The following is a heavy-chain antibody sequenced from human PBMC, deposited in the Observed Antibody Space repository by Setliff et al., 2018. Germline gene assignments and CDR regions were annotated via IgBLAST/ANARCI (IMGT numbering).Heavy chain of an antibody. CDR1: GYTFTSYW. J-gene: IGHJ6*03. CDR3: ARRGWGSSSGDCYSPKGCYYYYMDV. V-gene: IGHV5-51*01. Sequence: PGESLKISCKASGYTFTSYWIGWVRQMPGKGLEWMGIIYPADSDAMYSPSFQGKVTISADKSIGTAYLQWSSLKASDTAIYYCARRGWGSSSGDCYSPKGCYYYYMDVWGKGTTVTVPS. CDR2: IYPADSDA. D-gene: IGHD2-21*02.